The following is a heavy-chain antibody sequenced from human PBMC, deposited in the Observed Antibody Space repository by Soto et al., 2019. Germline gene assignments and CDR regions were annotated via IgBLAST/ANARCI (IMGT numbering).Heavy chain of an antibody. CDR3: ARGSRGANYYDSSGYYLEPYFDY. D-gene: IGHD3-22*01. CDR2: IIPIFGTA. Sequence: QVQLVQSGAEVKKPGSSVKVSCKASGGTFSSYAISWVRQAPGQGLEWMGGIIPIFGTANYAQKFQGRVTITADESTSTAYMELSSLRSEDTAVYYCARGSRGANYYDSSGYYLEPYFDYWGQGTLVTVSS. V-gene: IGHV1-69*01. J-gene: IGHJ4*02. CDR1: GGTFSSYA.